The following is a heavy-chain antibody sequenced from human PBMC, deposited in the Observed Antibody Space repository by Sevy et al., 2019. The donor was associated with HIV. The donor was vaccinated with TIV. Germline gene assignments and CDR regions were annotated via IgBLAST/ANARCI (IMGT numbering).Heavy chain of an antibody. Sequence: SETLSLSCSVSGGSVSSGTYYWSWIRQPPAKGLEWIGHIYKTGSTSYKLSLQSRVTISVDTSTNQFSLRLRSVTAADTADYYCARVPRGQLWYSGSLGGYYYHMDVWGKGTTVTVSS. CDR1: GGSVSSGTYY. CDR3: ARVPRGQLWYSGSLGGYYYHMDV. J-gene: IGHJ6*03. CDR2: IYKTGST. D-gene: IGHD3-16*01. V-gene: IGHV4-61*01.